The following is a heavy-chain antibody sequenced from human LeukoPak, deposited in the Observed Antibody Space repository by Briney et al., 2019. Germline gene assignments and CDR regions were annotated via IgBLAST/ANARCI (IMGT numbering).Heavy chain of an antibody. CDR1: GGSVSSGSYY. Sequence: PSETLSLTCTVSGGSVSSGSYYWSWIRQPPGKGLEWIGYIYYRGSTNYNPSLKSRATISVDTSKNQFSLKLSSVTAADTAVYYCAGLGYCSGGSCYPLDWGQGTLVTVSS. J-gene: IGHJ4*02. CDR2: IYYRGST. V-gene: IGHV4-61*01. CDR3: AGLGYCSGGSCYPLD. D-gene: IGHD2-15*01.